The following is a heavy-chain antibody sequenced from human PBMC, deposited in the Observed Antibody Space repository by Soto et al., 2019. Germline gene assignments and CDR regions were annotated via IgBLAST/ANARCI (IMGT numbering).Heavy chain of an antibody. D-gene: IGHD3-3*01. J-gene: IGHJ4*02. V-gene: IGHV1-69*12. CDR2: IIPSFGTA. CDR1: GGTFSSYA. CDR3: ARGAGVRFLEWLSYFDY. Sequence: QVQLVQSGAEVKKPGSSVKVSCKASGGTFSSYAISWVRQAPGQGLEWMGGIIPSFGTANYAQKFQGRVTITADESTSTAYMELSSLRSEDTAVYYCARGAGVRFLEWLSYFDYWGQGTLVTVSS.